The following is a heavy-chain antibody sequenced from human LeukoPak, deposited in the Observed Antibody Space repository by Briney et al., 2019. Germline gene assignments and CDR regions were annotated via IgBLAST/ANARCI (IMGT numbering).Heavy chain of an antibody. CDR1: GGSISSYY. CDR3: ASHPPVYYYGSGTSSWFDP. Sequence: SETLSLTCTVSGGSISSYYWSWIRQPPGKGLEWIGSISYIGTTYYNPSLKSRVTISVDTSKNQFSLKLSSVTAAGTAVYYCASHPPVYYYGSGTSSWFDPWGQGTLVTVSS. V-gene: IGHV4-59*05. D-gene: IGHD3-10*01. CDR2: ISYIGTT. J-gene: IGHJ5*02.